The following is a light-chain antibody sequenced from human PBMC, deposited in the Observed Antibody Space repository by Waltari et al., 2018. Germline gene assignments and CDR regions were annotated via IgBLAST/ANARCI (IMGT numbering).Light chain of an antibody. CDR1: QTISTT. V-gene: IGKV3-15*01. CDR2: GAS. J-gene: IGKJ2*01. CDR3: QQFENWPYT. Sequence: EIVMTQLPATLAVSPGDTATLSCWASQTISTTIAWYQQKPGQAPKFRIYGASVRAPGIPARFSGSGSGTEYTLTIAGLQSEDFAVYYCQQFENWPYTFGQGTKLEIK.